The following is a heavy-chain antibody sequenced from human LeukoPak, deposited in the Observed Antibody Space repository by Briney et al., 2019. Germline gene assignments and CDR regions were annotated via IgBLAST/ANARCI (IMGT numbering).Heavy chain of an antibody. J-gene: IGHJ4*02. D-gene: IGHD4/OR15-4a*01. V-gene: IGHV1-2*02. CDR3: ARDHDYGPDY. CDR1: GYTFTVHY. CDR2: IKPDSGAT. Sequence: ASVKVSCKAPGYTFTVHYLHWLRQAPGQGLEWMGWIKPDSGATNFAQNFQGRVTMTSDTSINTAYMELSSLTSDDTAMYYCARDHDYGPDYWGQGTLVTVS.